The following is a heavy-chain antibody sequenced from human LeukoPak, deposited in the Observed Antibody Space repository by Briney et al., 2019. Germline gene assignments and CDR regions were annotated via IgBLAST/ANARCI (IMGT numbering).Heavy chain of an antibody. V-gene: IGHV4-39*07. CDR1: GGSISSSSYY. Sequence: PSETLSLTCTVSGGSISSSSYYWGWIRQPPRKGLEWIGSFYYSGSTYYNPSLKSRVTISVDTSKNQFSLKLSSVTAADTAVYYCARDGGYYDSRASEIDYWGQGTLVTVSS. CDR3: ARDGGYYDSRASEIDY. D-gene: IGHD3-22*01. J-gene: IGHJ4*02. CDR2: FYYSGST.